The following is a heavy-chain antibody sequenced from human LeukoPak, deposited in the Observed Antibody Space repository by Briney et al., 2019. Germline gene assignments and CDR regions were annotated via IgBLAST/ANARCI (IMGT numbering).Heavy chain of an antibody. CDR3: ARDDLDDSSGYYRFDY. Sequence: ASVKVSCKASGYTFTGYYMHWGRQAPGQGLEWMGWINPNSGGTNYAQKFQGRVTMTRDTSISTAYMELSRLRSDDTAVYYCARDDLDDSSGYYRFDYWGQGTLVTVSS. CDR2: INPNSGGT. CDR1: GYTFTGYY. D-gene: IGHD3-22*01. J-gene: IGHJ4*02. V-gene: IGHV1-2*02.